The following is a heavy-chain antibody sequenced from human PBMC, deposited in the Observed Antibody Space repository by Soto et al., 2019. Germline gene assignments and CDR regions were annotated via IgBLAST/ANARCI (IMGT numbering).Heavy chain of an antibody. J-gene: IGHJ4*02. Sequence: SGPTLVNPTQTLTLACTFSGFSVSTSGVGVAWIRQPPGKALEWLALIYWDDDKRYSPFLQSRVTITKDTSKNQVVLTMTNMDPVDTATYYCAHYSSDSYYFDYWGQGTLVTVSS. V-gene: IGHV2-5*02. CDR2: IYWDDDK. CDR1: GFSVSTSGVG. CDR3: AHYSSDSYYFDY. D-gene: IGHD3-22*01.